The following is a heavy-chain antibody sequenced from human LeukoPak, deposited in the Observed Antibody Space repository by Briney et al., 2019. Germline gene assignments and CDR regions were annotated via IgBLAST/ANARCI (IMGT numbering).Heavy chain of an antibody. V-gene: IGHV3-7*01. Sequence: GGSLRLSCAASGFTFSNFWMSWVRLTPGMGLEWVANIKPDGSEKYYMDSVKGRFTISRDNAKKSMYLQMNFLRAEDTASYYCAKTTLAVAGTGYAFDMWGQGTMVTVSS. CDR2: IKPDGSEK. J-gene: IGHJ3*02. D-gene: IGHD6-19*01. CDR1: GFTFSNFW. CDR3: AKTTLAVAGTGYAFDM.